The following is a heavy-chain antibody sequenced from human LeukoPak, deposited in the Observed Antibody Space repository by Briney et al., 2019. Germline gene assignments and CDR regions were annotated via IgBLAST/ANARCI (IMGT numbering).Heavy chain of an antibody. CDR3: ARGYSYGIYYFDA. V-gene: IGHV3-13*01. Sequence: QTGGSLRLSCAASGFSFRDYDMHWVRQTPGKGLEWVSAIDTVGRTYSSDSVQGRFSISRENPKSSLYLQMNSLRAGDTAVYYCARGYSYGIYYFDAWGQGTLVTVSS. D-gene: IGHD5-18*01. CDR1: GFSFRDYD. J-gene: IGHJ4*02. CDR2: IDTVGRT.